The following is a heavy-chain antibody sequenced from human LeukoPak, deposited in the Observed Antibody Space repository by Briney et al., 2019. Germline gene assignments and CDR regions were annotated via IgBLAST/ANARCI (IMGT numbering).Heavy chain of an antibody. CDR3: ARRLEYSGSKGVFDY. Sequence: GGSLRLSCAASGFTVTTNYMTWVRQAPGKGLEWVSIIYSGGYTDYADSVKGRFTISRDNSKNTLELQMNSLRAEDTAVYYCARRLEYSGSKGVFDYWGQGTLVTVSS. CDR2: IYSGGYT. D-gene: IGHD1-26*01. CDR1: GFTVTTNY. J-gene: IGHJ4*02. V-gene: IGHV3-66*01.